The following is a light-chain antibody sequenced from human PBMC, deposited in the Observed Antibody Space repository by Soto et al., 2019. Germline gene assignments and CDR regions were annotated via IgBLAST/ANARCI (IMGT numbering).Light chain of an antibody. Sequence: QSVLAQPPSASGSPGQSVTISCTGTSSDVGAYNYVSWYQQHPGKAPKLMIHEVSKRPSGVPDRFSASKSGNTASLTVSGLQAEDEADYYCSSHGGSNNFYVFGTGTKGTVL. CDR2: EVS. CDR3: SSHGGSNNFYV. J-gene: IGLJ1*01. V-gene: IGLV2-8*01. CDR1: SSDVGAYNY.